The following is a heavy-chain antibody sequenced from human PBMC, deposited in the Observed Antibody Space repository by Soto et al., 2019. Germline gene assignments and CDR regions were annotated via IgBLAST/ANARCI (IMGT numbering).Heavy chain of an antibody. CDR2: ITGSSGHK. D-gene: IGHD3-10*01. Sequence: GGSLRLSCTASGFTFSTYSLNWVRQAPGKGLEWVSFITGSSGHKFYADSLRGRFTISRDNAKNSLYLQMNNLRAEDTAIYYCARDGEAHFGLDVWGRGTTVTVAS. V-gene: IGHV3-21*01. CDR3: ARDGEAHFGLDV. J-gene: IGHJ6*02. CDR1: GFTFSTYS.